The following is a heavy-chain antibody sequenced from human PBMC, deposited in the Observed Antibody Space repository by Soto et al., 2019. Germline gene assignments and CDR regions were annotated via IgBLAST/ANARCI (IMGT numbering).Heavy chain of an antibody. CDR3: TTGQWRVSGYSYGLDV. D-gene: IGHD6-19*01. J-gene: IGHJ6*02. CDR2: IKKKTDGGTT. Sequence: GGSLRLSCAASGFTFTNAWMSWVRQAPGKGLEWVGRIKKKTDGGTTDYAAPVKGRFTLSRDDSKNTLYLQMKSLKNEDTGVYYCTTGQWRVSGYSYGLDVWRHGTTVAVS. CDR1: GFTFTNAW. V-gene: IGHV3-15*01.